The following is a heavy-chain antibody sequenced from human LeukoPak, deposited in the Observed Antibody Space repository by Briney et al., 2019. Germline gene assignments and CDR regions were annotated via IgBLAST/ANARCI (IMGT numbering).Heavy chain of an antibody. J-gene: IGHJ6*03. CDR1: GGSISSYY. CDR2: IYTSGST. Sequence: SETLSLTCTVSGGSISSYYWSWIRQPPGKGLEWIGYIYTSGSTNYNPSLKSRVTISVDTSKNQFSLKLSSVTAADTAVYYCARHHLEYSSSTYYYYYYMDVWGKGTTVTVSS. D-gene: IGHD6-6*01. CDR3: ARHHLEYSSSTYYYYYYMDV. V-gene: IGHV4-4*09.